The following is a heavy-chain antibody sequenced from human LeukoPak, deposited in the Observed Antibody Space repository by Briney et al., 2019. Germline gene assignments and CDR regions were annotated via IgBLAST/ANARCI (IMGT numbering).Heavy chain of an antibody. Sequence: ASVKVSCKASGYTFTGYYMHWARQAPGQGLEWMGWINPNSGGTNYAQKFQGRVTMTRDTSISTAYMELSRLRSDDTAVYYCARVPYSSSYYFDYWGQGTLVTVPS. J-gene: IGHJ4*02. CDR3: ARVPYSSSYYFDY. D-gene: IGHD6-13*01. V-gene: IGHV1-2*02. CDR2: INPNSGGT. CDR1: GYTFTGYY.